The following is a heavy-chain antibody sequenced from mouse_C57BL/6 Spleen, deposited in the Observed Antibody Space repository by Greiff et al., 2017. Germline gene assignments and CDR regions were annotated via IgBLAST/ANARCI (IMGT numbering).Heavy chain of an antibody. CDR2: IYPGSGST. V-gene: IGHV1-55*01. Sequence: VQLQQPGAELVKPGASVTMSCKASGYTFTSYWITWVKQRPGQGLEWIGDIYPGSGSTNYNEKFKSKATLTVDTSSSTAYMQLSSLTSEDSAVYYCARGGYYSSSLRHWGQGTTLTVSS. D-gene: IGHD1-1*01. CDR1: GYTFTSYW. CDR3: ARGGYYSSSLRH. J-gene: IGHJ2*01.